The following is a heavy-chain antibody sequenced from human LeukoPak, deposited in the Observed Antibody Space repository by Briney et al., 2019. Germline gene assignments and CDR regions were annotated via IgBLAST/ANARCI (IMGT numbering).Heavy chain of an antibody. V-gene: IGHV4-59*01. CDR2: IYYSGST. CDR1: GGSISSYY. CDR3: ARGLTYYDFWSGYSAFDI. D-gene: IGHD3-3*01. Sequence: TSETLSLTCTVSGGSISSYYWSWIRQPPGKGLGWIGYIYYSGSTNYNPSLKSRVTISVDTSKNQFSLKLSSVTAADTAVYYCARGLTYYDFWSGYSAFDIWGQGTMVTVSS. J-gene: IGHJ3*02.